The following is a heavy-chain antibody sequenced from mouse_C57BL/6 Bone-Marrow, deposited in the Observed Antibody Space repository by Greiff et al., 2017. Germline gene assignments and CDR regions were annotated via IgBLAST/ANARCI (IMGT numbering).Heavy chain of an antibody. CDR2: INPSSGYT. Sequence: VQLQQSGAELAKPGASVKLSCKASGYTFTSYWMHWVKQRPGQGLEWIGYINPSSGYTKYNQKFKDKATLTADKSSSTAYMQLSSLTYEDSAVYYCARIYYDYDEGLAYWGQGTLVTVSA. V-gene: IGHV1-7*01. D-gene: IGHD2-4*01. CDR3: ARIYYDYDEGLAY. CDR1: GYTFTSYW. J-gene: IGHJ3*01.